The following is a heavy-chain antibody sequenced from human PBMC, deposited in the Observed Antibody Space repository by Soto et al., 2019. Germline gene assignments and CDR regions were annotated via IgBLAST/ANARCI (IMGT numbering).Heavy chain of an antibody. J-gene: IGHJ6*03. CDR2: IYYSGST. V-gene: IGHV4-59*01. D-gene: IGHD3-22*01. CDR1: GGSISSYY. Sequence: PSETLSLTCTVSGGSISSYYWSWIRQPPGKGLEWIGYIYYSGSTNYNPSLKSRVTISVDTSKNQFSLKLSSVTAADTAVYYCARSYPETCSGYFGNYYYYMDVWGKGTTVTVSS. CDR3: ARSYPETCSGYFGNYYYYMDV.